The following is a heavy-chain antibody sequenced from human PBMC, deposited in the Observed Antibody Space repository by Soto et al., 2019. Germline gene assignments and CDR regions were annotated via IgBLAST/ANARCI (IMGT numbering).Heavy chain of an antibody. CDR3: AKGPDSSGYAGDAFDI. D-gene: IGHD3-22*01. J-gene: IGHJ3*02. CDR2: ISGSGGST. CDR1: VFTFSSYA. V-gene: IGHV3-23*01. Sequence: GSLRLSCAASVFTFSSYAMSWVRQAPGKGLEWVSAISGSGGSTYYADSVKGRFTISRDNSKNTLYLQMNSLRAEDTAVYYCAKGPDSSGYAGDAFDIWGQGTMVTVSS.